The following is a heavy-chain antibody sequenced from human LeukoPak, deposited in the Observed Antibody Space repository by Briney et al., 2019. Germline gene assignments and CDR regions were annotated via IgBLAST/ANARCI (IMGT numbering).Heavy chain of an antibody. V-gene: IGHV4-59*06. CDR1: GGSMSSYY. D-gene: IGHD3-22*01. Sequence: SETLSLTCTVSGGSMSSYYWSWIRQPPGKGLEWIGYIYYSGSTYYNPSLKSRVTISVDTSKNQFSLKLSSVTAADTAVYYCASLGGDYYDSSGCSWGQGTMVTVSS. CDR2: IYYSGST. CDR3: ASLGGDYYDSSGCS. J-gene: IGHJ3*01.